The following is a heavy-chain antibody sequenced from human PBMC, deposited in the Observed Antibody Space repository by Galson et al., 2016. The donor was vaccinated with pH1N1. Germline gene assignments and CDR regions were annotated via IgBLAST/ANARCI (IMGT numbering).Heavy chain of an antibody. V-gene: IGHV2-70*04. J-gene: IGHJ6*02. CDR3: ARMGVASGGRYYYGMDV. CDR1: GFSLSTFGVR. D-gene: IGHD3-10*01. CDR2: IDWDDEK. Sequence: PALVKPTQTLKLTCTFSGFSLSTFGVRVSWIRQSPGKALEWLARIDWDDEKFYSPSLKTRLTISKDTSKDQVVLTMTNMDPVDTGTYYCARMGVASGGRYYYGMDVWGQGTTVTVS.